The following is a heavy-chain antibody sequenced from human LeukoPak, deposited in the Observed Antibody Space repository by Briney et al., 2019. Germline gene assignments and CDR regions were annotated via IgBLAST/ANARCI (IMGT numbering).Heavy chain of an antibody. J-gene: IGHJ4*02. CDR2: IIPIFGTA. CDR1: GGTFSSYA. V-gene: IGHV1-69*01. Sequence: SSVKVSCKASGGTFSSYAISWVRQAPGQGLEWMGGIIPIFGTANYAQKFQGRVTITADESTSTAYMELSSLRSEDTAVYYCARDRMGNYDFWSGYGYWGQGTLVTVSS. CDR3: ARDRMGNYDFWSGYGY. D-gene: IGHD3-3*01.